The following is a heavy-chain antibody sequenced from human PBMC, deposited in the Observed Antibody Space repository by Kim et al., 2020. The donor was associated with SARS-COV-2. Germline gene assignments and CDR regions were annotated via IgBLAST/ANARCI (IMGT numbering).Heavy chain of an antibody. CDR1: GFSLSTSGMC. J-gene: IGHJ6*02. CDR3: AREVYGSGSYYKTPGYYGMDV. Sequence: SGPTLVNPTQTLTLTCTFSGFSLSTSGMCVSWIRQPPGKALEWLARIDWDDDKYYSTSLKTRLTISKDTSKNQVVLTMTNMDPVDTATYYCAREVYGSGSYYKTPGYYGMDVWGQGTTVTVSS. CDR2: IDWDDDK. D-gene: IGHD3-10*01. V-gene: IGHV2-70*11.